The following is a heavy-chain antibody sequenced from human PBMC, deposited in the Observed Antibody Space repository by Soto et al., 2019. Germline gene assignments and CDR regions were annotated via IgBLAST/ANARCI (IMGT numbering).Heavy chain of an antibody. V-gene: IGHV2-5*02. D-gene: IGHD5-12*01. CDR3: AHRVVASVGYYFDA. J-gene: IGHJ4*02. Sequence: QITLKESGPTLVKPTQTLTLTCTFSGFSLSTTRVAVGWIRQPPGKALEWLALIYWDDDKRYSPFLKSRLTITKHTSQNKVILTINNLNPADKTPYHCAHRVVASVGYYFDAWGQGPRFTVPS. CDR2: IYWDDDK. CDR1: GFSLSTTRVA.